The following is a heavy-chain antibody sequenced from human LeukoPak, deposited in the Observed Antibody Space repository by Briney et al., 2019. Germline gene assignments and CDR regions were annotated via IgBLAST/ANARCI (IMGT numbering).Heavy chain of an antibody. CDR1: GFTFSSYG. CDR2: IWYDGSNK. CDR3: AKGEESGYYDY. V-gene: IGHV3-33*06. D-gene: IGHD3-22*01. J-gene: IGHJ4*02. Sequence: PGGSLRLSCAASGFTFSSYGMHWVRQAPGKGLEWVAVIWYDGSNKYYADSVKGRFTISRDNSKNTLYLQMNSLRAEDTAVYYCAKGEESGYYDYWGQGTLVTVSS.